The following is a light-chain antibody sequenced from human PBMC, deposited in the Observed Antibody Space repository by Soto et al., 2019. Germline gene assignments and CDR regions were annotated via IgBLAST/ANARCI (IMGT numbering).Light chain of an antibody. V-gene: IGKV1-6*01. CDR3: RQYYSYPRT. CDR2: AAS. Sequence: AIEMTQSPSSLSASVGDRVTISCRASQRVSTELGWYQQKTGRAPKILIYAASILQSGGPSRFIGSGAGTDFTLTISSLQPEDFATYYCRQYYSYPRTFGQGTKLEIK. J-gene: IGKJ2*01. CDR1: QRVSTE.